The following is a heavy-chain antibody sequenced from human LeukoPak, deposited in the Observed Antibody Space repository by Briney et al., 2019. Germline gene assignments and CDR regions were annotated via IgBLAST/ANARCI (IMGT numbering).Heavy chain of an antibody. Sequence: GGSLRLSCAASGFTFDDYAMHWVRHAPGKGLEWGSGISWNSGSIGYADSVKGRFTISRDNAKNSLYLQMNSLRAEDTALYYCAKAGSGYSFDYWGQGTLVTVSS. V-gene: IGHV3-9*01. CDR2: ISWNSGSI. D-gene: IGHD3-22*01. CDR3: AKAGSGYSFDY. CDR1: GFTFDDYA. J-gene: IGHJ4*02.